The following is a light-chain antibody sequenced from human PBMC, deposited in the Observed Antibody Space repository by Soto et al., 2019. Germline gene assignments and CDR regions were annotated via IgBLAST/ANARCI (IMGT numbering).Light chain of an antibody. CDR2: KAS. J-gene: IGKJ2*01. CDR3: QQYNSLHT. V-gene: IGKV1-5*03. CDR1: QSISSW. Sequence: DIPMTQSPSTLSASVGDRVTITCRASQSISSWLAWYQQKPGKAPKLLIYKASSLASGVPSRFSGSGSGTEFTLTISSLQPDDFATYYCQQYNSLHTFGQGTKLEIK.